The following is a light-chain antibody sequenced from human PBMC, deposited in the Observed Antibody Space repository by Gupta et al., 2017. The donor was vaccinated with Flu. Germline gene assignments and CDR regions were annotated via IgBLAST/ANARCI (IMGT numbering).Light chain of an antibody. CDR1: QSIGTY. V-gene: IGKV1-5*03. CDR2: KAS. CDR3: QQYNSYPG. J-gene: IGKJ1*01. Sequence: DIQMTQSPSTLSASVGDRVTISCRASQSIGTYLAWYQQKPGKAPQLLIYKASSLRTGAPSRFSGSGSGTDFTLTISSLQPEDFATYYCQQYNSYPGFGRGTKVEIK.